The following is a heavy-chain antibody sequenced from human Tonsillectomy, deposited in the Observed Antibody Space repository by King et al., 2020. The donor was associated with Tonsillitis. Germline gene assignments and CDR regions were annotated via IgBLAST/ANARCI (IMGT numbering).Heavy chain of an antibody. Sequence: VQLVESGGGVVQPGGSLRLSCAASGFTFDDYAMHWVRQAPGKGLEWVSLISGDGGSTYYADSVKGRFTISRDNSKNSLYLQMNSLRTEDTALYYCAKDIASLPPDAFDIWGQGTMVTVSS. V-gene: IGHV3-43*02. J-gene: IGHJ3*02. CDR1: GFTFDDYA. CDR2: ISGDGGST. CDR3: AKDIASLPPDAFDI.